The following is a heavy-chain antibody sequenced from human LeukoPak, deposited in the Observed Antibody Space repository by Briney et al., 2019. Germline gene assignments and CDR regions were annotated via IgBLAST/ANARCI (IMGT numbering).Heavy chain of an antibody. D-gene: IGHD3-10*01. J-gene: IGHJ4*02. CDR2: ITTGGNT. Sequence: GGSLRLSCTASGFTVLSNWMSWVREAPGKGLEWISVITTGGNTFYADSVEGRFTISRDTSKNTLYLQMNSLRAEDTAVYYCARDLSYYYGSGSYDYWGQGTLVTVSS. CDR3: ARDLSYYYGSGSYDY. V-gene: IGHV3-66*01. CDR1: GFTVLSNW.